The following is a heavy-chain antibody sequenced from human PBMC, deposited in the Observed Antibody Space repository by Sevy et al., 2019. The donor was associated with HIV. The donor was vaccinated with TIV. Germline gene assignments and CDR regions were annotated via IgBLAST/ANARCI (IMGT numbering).Heavy chain of an antibody. J-gene: IGHJ4*02. CDR2: IWYDGSKK. CDR1: GFTFSAYG. CDR3: AREGVPAAIGFDY. Sequence: GGSLRLSCEASGFTFSAYGMHWVCQAPGKGLEWVANIWYDGSKKYYADSVKGRFTISRDNSKNTLYLQMNSLRAEDTALYYCAREGVPAAIGFDYWGQGSLVTVSS. D-gene: IGHD2-2*01. V-gene: IGHV3-33*01.